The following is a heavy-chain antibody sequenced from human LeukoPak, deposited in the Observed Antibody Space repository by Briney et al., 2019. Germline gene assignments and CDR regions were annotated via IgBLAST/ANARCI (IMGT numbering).Heavy chain of an antibody. CDR1: GGSISSYY. V-gene: IGHV4-4*07. J-gene: IGHJ3*02. D-gene: IGHD3-22*01. CDR3: ASLTTADAFDI. Sequence: SEILSLTCTVSGGSISSYYWSWIRQPAGKGLEWIGRIYTSGSTNYNPSLKSRVTISVDTSKNQFSLKLSSVTAADTAVFYCASLTTADAFDIWGQGTMVTVSS. CDR2: IYTSGST.